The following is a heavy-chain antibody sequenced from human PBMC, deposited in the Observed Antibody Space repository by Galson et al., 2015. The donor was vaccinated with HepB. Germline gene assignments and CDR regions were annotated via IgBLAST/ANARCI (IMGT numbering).Heavy chain of an antibody. Sequence: SLRLSCAASGFTFSNYGMHWVRQAPGKGLEWVAAVSYDGSNKFYADSVKGRFTISRDNSKNTLYLQMNSLRAEDTAVYNCAKDRRGSYFYYVMDVWGQGTTVTVSS. V-gene: IGHV3-30*18. CDR1: GFTFSNYG. CDR3: AKDRRGSYFYYVMDV. CDR2: VSYDGSNK. D-gene: IGHD3-10*01. J-gene: IGHJ6*02.